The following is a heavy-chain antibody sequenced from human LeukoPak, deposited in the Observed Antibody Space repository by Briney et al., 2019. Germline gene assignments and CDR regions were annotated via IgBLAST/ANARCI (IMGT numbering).Heavy chain of an antibody. D-gene: IGHD6-19*01. J-gene: IGHJ4*02. CDR2: MYHSGRT. CDR3: AGGPVIAVTGWGPWELPPAGHDY. V-gene: IGHV4-4*02. Sequence: SETLSLTCAVSGVSISSSNWWTWVRQPPGQGLEWIGEMYHSGRTNYNPSLKSRVTISVDKSKNQFSLKLSSVTAADTAIYYCAGGPVIAVTGWGPWELPPAGHDYWGQGTLVTVSS. CDR1: GVSISSSNW.